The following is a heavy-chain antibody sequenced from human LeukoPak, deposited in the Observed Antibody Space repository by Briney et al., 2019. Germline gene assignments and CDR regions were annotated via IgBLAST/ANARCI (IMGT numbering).Heavy chain of an antibody. V-gene: IGHV1-3*03. Sequence: ASVKVSCKASGYIFTSYYMHWVRQAPGQGLEWMGWINAGNGNTKYSQEFQGRVTITRDTSASTAYMELSSLRSEDMAVYYCARSYYDFWSGYLTSGEFDYWGQGTLVTVSS. CDR2: INAGNGNT. J-gene: IGHJ4*02. CDR3: ARSYYDFWSGYLTSGEFDY. CDR1: GYIFTSYY. D-gene: IGHD3-3*01.